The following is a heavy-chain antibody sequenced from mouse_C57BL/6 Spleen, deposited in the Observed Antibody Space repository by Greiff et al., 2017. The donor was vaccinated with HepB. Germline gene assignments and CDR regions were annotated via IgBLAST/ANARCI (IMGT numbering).Heavy chain of an antibody. CDR3: ARRGRTKN. CDR1: GFTFSSYG. CDR2: INSNGGST. J-gene: IGHJ2*01. Sequence: EVNVVESGGGLVQPGGSLKLSCAASGFTFSSYGMSWARQTPDKRLELVATINSNGGSTYYPDSVKGRFTISRDKAKNTLYLQMSSLKAEDTAMYDGARRGRTKNWCQGTTLTVSS. V-gene: IGHV5-6-3*01.